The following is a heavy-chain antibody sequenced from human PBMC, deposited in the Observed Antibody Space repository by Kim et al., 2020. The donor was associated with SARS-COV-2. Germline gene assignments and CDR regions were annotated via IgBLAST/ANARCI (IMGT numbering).Heavy chain of an antibody. CDR3: ARAVGGPIGVFDI. D-gene: IGHD2-15*01. Sequence: SETLSLTCAVSGGSFSGFFWSWIRQTPGRGLEWIGEINRRGTTNYNPSLKSRVTMSVDTSKNQFSLNLNSLTAADTAVYFCARAVGGPIGVFDIGGQGALVTVSS. J-gene: IGHJ3*02. CDR2: INRRGTT. CDR1: GGSFSGFF. V-gene: IGHV4-34*01.